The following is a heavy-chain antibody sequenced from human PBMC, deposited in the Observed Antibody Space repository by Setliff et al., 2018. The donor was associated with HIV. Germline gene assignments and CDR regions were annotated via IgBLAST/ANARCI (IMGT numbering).Heavy chain of an antibody. CDR3: AAASSWDPLLDY. V-gene: IGHV4-39*07. CDR1: GGPISSSNYY. J-gene: IGHJ4*02. Sequence: SETLSLTCTVSGGPISSSNYYWSWIRQPPGKGLEWIGTIYYGGSTYYNAALKSRGSISADTSKNQFSLKLSSVTAADTAVYYCAAASSWDPLLDYWGQGTLVTVSS. D-gene: IGHD6-13*01. CDR2: IYYGGST.